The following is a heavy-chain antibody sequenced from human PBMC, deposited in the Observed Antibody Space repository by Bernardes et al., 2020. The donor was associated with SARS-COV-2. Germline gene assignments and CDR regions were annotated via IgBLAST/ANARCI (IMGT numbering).Heavy chain of an antibody. CDR2: ISGDGRSI. CDR1: GFTFSSYW. Sequence: VGSLSLSCAASGFTFSSYWMHWVSQGPGKGLVWVSRISGDGRSITYADSVKGRFTISRDNAKNTLYLQMNSLRVEDTAVYYCVRGPSDGHGRFEYWGQGSLVTVSS. V-gene: IGHV3-74*03. CDR3: VRGPSDGHGRFEY. J-gene: IGHJ4*02.